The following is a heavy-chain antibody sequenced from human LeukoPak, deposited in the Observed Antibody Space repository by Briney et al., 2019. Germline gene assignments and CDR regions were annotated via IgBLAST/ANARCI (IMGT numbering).Heavy chain of an antibody. CDR2: INHNGSNT. J-gene: IGHJ6*03. Sequence: EASVKLSCTASGYTFTSYDINWVRQAPGQGLEWVGVINHNGSNTGYAQRVQGRVTMTRDMSTSTVYMELSSLRSEDTAVYYCARTGVAGTPPAIYYYYYMDVWGKGTTVTISS. V-gene: IGHV1-8*01. CDR1: GYTFTSYD. D-gene: IGHD6-19*01. CDR3: ARTGVAGTPPAIYYYYYMDV.